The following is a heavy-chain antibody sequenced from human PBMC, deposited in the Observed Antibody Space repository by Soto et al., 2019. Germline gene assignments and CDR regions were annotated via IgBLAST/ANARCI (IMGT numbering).Heavy chain of an antibody. CDR1: GGKLSISA. CDR3: ERSKRGSRVVYFQH. Sequence: SAKVGSTAFGGKLSISAITWVLQAPGQGLEWMGGIIPIFGKANYEQKFQGRVKITADESKSTAYMELSSLRSEDTAVYYCERSKRGSRVVYFQHWGQGTVVTVSS. D-gene: IGHD6-13*01. CDR2: IIPIFGKA. J-gene: IGHJ1*01. V-gene: IGHV1-69*13.